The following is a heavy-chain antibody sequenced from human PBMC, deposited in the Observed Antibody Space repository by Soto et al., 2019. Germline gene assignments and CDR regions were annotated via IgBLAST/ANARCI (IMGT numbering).Heavy chain of an antibody. CDR1: GGSFSGYQ. J-gene: IGHJ6*03. Sequence: QVQLQQWGAGLLKPSETLSLTCAVYGGSFSGYQWTWIRQTPGKGLEWIGEINDSGNINYNPSLKSRVTILVDTAKKQISLKLSSVTAADTAVYYCARGLILWFGELSRRGGYYYDMDVWGKGTKVTVSS. CDR3: ARGLILWFGELSRRGGYYYDMDV. V-gene: IGHV4-34*01. D-gene: IGHD3-10*01. CDR2: INDSGNI.